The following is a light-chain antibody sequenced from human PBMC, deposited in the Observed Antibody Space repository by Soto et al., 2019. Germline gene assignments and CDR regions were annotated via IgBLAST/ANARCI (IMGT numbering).Light chain of an antibody. Sequence: EKVMTQSPATLSVSPGERVTLSCRASESVSSNLAWYHQRPGQAPRLLIYGASTRATGIPARFSGSGSGTEFTLTISSLQSEDFAVYYCQQYHNWPPLTFGGGTKVEIK. J-gene: IGKJ4*01. CDR2: GAS. V-gene: IGKV3-15*01. CDR1: ESVSSN. CDR3: QQYHNWPPLT.